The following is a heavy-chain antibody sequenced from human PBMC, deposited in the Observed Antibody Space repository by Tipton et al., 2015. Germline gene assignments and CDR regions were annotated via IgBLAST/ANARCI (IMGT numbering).Heavy chain of an antibody. V-gene: IGHV4-34*01. CDR1: GGSITTYY. D-gene: IGHD3-22*01. J-gene: IGHJ2*01. Sequence: TLSLTCTVSGGSITTYYWNWIRQPPGKGLEWIGEINHSGSTNYNPSLKSRVTISVDTSKNQFSLKLSSVTAADTAVYYCARDAGRYYDSSGLSWYFDLWGRGTLVTVSS. CDR2: INHSGST. CDR3: ARDAGRYYDSSGLSWYFDL.